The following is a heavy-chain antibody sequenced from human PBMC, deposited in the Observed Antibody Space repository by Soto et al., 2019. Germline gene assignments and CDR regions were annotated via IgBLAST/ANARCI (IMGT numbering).Heavy chain of an antibody. CDR3: AGVVVVPPADIGCFDP. J-gene: IGHJ5*02. D-gene: IGHD2-2*01. Sequence: QVQLVQSGAEVKKPGASVKVSCKASGYTFTSYAMHWVRQAPGQRLEWMGWVNAGNGNTKYSQKFQGRVTITRDTPASAAYMELSSLRSEDTAAHYCAGVVVVPPADIGCFDPWGQGTLVTVSS. CDR2: VNAGNGNT. V-gene: IGHV1-3*01. CDR1: GYTFTSYA.